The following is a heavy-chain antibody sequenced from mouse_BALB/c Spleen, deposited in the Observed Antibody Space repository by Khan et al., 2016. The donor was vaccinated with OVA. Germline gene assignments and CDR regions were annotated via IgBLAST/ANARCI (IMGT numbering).Heavy chain of an antibody. V-gene: IGHV3-2*02. Sequence: EVKLQESGPGLVKPSQSLSLTCTVTGYSITSGYAWNWIRQFPGNKLEWMGYISYSGGTSYNPSLKSRISITRDTSKNQFFLQLNSVTTEDTATYYCARGNDYGYYFDYWGQGTPLTVSS. CDR3: ARGNDYGYYFDY. D-gene: IGHD1-1*01. J-gene: IGHJ2*01. CDR2: ISYSGGT. CDR1: GYSITSGYA.